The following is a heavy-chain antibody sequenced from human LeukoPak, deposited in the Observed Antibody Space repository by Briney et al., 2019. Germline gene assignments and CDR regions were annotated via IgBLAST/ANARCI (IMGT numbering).Heavy chain of an antibody. Sequence: PSETLSLTCTVSGGSISSSSYYWGWIRQPPGKGLELIGSIFYSGSTCYNPSLKSRVTVSVDTSKNQFSLKLTSVTAADTAVYYCARHRCSSNICHFDYWGQGTLVTVSS. CDR3: ARHRCSSNICHFDY. D-gene: IGHD2-2*01. CDR2: IFYSGST. CDR1: GGSISSSSYY. V-gene: IGHV4-39*01. J-gene: IGHJ4*02.